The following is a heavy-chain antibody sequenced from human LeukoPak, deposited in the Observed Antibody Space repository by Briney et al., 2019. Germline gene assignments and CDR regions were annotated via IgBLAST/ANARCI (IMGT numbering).Heavy chain of an antibody. D-gene: IGHD2-21*02. J-gene: IGHJ3*02. CDR1: GFTFSSYS. Sequence: GGSLRLSCAASGFTFSSYSMNWVRQAPGKGLEWVSYISSSSSTIYYADSVKGRFTISRDNAKNSLYLQMNSLRAEDTAVYYCARERYCGGDCYSFAFDIWGQGTMVTVSS. V-gene: IGHV3-48*01. CDR3: ARERYCGGDCYSFAFDI. CDR2: ISSSSSTI.